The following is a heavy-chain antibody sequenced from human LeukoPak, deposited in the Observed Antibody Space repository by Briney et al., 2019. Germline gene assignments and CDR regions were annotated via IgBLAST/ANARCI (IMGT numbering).Heavy chain of an antibody. CDR1: GDSISSYY. CDR3: ARVPRYCTSGTCLDY. CDR2: IYYSGAT. J-gene: IGHJ4*02. D-gene: IGHD2-15*01. Sequence: PSETLSLTCAVSGDSISSYYWSCIRQPPGKGLEWIGYIYYSGATKYNPSLKSRVTISIDTSKSQFSLKLNSVTAADTAVYYCARVPRYCTSGTCLDYWGQGNLVTVSS. V-gene: IGHV4-59*01.